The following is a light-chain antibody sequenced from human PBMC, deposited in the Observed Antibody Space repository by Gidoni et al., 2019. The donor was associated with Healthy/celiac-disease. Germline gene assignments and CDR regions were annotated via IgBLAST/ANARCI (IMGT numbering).Light chain of an antibody. CDR2: DAS. V-gene: IGKV1-13*02. J-gene: IGKJ3*01. CDR1: QGISSA. Sequence: ALQLTQSPSSLSASVGDRVTITCRASQGISSALAWYQQKPGKAPKLLSYDASSLESGVPSRFSGSGSGTDFTLTISSLQPEDFATYYCQQFNSYPFTFGPGTKVDIK. CDR3: QQFNSYPFT.